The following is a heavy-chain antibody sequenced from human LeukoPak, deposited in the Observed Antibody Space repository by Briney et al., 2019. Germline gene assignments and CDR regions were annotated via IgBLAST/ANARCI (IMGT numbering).Heavy chain of an antibody. CDR2: IYSGGST. V-gene: IGHV3-53*05. CDR1: GFTVSSNY. D-gene: IGHD2/OR15-2a*01. J-gene: IGHJ4*02. CDR3: AREATTLFFDY. Sequence: GGSLRLSCAASGFTVSSNYMSWVRQAPGKGLEWVSVIYSGGSTYYADSVKGRFTISRDNSKNTLYLQMNSLRAEDTAVYYCAREATTLFFDYWGQGTLVTVSS.